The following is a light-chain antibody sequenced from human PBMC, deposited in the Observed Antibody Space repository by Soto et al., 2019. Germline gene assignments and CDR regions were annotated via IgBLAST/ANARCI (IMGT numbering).Light chain of an antibody. CDR3: QQYNTYPWT. CDR2: KAS. CDR1: QSINNR. V-gene: IGKV1-5*03. Sequence: DIQMTQSPSTLSASVGDRVTLTCRASQSINNRLVWYQQKPGIAPKLLIYKASSLESGVPSRFSGSGSGTEFNFTISSLQPDDFAAYYCQQYNTYPWTFGHGTKVEIK. J-gene: IGKJ1*01.